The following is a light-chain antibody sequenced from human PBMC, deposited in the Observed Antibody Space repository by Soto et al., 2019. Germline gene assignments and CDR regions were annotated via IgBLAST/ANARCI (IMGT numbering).Light chain of an antibody. V-gene: IGKV3D-20*02. J-gene: IGKJ1*01. Sequence: EVVLTQSPGTLSLSPGERATLSCRASQSVSNNYLAWYQQKPGQSPKLLIFGSSDRATGIPDRFSGSGSGTDFTLTISSLEPEDFAIYYCQQRTNWLGTFGQGTKVEIK. CDR3: QQRTNWLGT. CDR2: GSS. CDR1: QSVSNNY.